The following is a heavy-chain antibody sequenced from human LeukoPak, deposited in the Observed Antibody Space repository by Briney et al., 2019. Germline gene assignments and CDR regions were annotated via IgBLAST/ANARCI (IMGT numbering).Heavy chain of an antibody. CDR1: AGSISSRNHY. J-gene: IGHJ4*02. CDR2: IYLIGTN. CDR3: ARQVGATTLIDS. V-gene: IGHV4-39*01. Sequence: SETLSLTCTVSAGSISSRNHYWGWIRQPPGKGLEWIGSIYLIGTNYSNPSLKSRVTISVDTSKNQLSLKLRSVTAADTALYYCARQVGATTLIDSWGQGTLVTVSS. D-gene: IGHD1-26*01.